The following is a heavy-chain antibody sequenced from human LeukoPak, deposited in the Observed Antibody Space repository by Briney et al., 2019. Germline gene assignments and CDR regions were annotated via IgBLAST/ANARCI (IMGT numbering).Heavy chain of an antibody. J-gene: IGHJ4*02. CDR3: AKAPPLGMLDY. V-gene: IGHV3-30*18. D-gene: IGHD2-8*01. CDR2: ISYDGSNK. Sequence: SLRLSCVTSGFTFTNHWMSWVRQAPGKGLEWVAVISYDGSNKYYADSVKGRFTISRDNSKNTLYLQMNSLRAEDTAVYYCAKAPPLGMLDYWGQGTLVTVSS. CDR1: GFTFTNHW.